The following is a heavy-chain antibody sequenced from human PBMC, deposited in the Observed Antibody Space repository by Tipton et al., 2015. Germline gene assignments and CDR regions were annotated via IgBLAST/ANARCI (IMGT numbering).Heavy chain of an antibody. J-gene: IGHJ6*02. CDR3: ARALGEPTKYGMDV. CDR2: SNPIDHGS. Sequence: QLVQSGAEVKKPGASVQLSCKTPEDTFYKYYIHWVRQAPGQGLEWVAESNPIDHGSTAAQKFQGRVTVTRDASTRTVYMELSTLTSDDTAVYFCARALGEPTKYGMDVWGQGTTVIVSS. D-gene: IGHD1-26*01. V-gene: IGHV1-46*02. CDR1: EDTFYKYY.